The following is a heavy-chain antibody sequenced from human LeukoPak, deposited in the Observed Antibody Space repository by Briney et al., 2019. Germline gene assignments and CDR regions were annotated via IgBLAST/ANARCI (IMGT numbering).Heavy chain of an antibody. CDR1: GGSFSGYY. Sequence: KPSETLSLTCAVYGGSFSGYYWSWIRQPPGKGLEWIGEINHSGSTNYNPSLKSRVTISVDTSKNQFSLKLSSVTAADTAVYYCARSNEKTYYYSSGSYGWFDPWGQGSLVTVGS. CDR3: ARSNEKTYYYSSGSYGWFDP. J-gene: IGHJ5*02. D-gene: IGHD3-10*01. V-gene: IGHV4-34*01. CDR2: INHSGST.